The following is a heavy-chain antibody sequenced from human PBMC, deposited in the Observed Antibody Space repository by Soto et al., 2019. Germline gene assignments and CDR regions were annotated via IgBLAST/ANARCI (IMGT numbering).Heavy chain of an antibody. Sequence: QVPLVQSGAEVKKPGASVKVSCKASGYTFTSYDINWVRQATGQGLEWMGWMNPNSGNTGYAQKFQGRVTMTRNTSISTAYMELSSLRSEDTAVYYCARGAYRSSWYDGPFAFDIWGQGTMVTVSS. V-gene: IGHV1-8*01. D-gene: IGHD6-13*01. J-gene: IGHJ3*02. CDR3: ARGAYRSSWYDGPFAFDI. CDR1: GYTFTSYD. CDR2: MNPNSGNT.